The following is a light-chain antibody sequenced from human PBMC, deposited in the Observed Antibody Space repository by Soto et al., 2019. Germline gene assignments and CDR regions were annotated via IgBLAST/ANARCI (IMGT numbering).Light chain of an antibody. V-gene: IGKV3-15*01. CDR3: LQYHYWWT. Sequence: DIVMTQSPATLSVSPGEGATLSCRASQSVSSSLAWYQERPGQAPRLLIYGAFTRAPGIPARFSGSGSGTDFTLTISSLQSEDFAVYYCLQYHYWWTFGQGTKVDI. CDR1: QSVSSS. J-gene: IGKJ1*01. CDR2: GAF.